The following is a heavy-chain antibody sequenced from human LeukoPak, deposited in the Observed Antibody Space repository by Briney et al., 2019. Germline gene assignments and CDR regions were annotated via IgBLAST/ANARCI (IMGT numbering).Heavy chain of an antibody. J-gene: IGHJ6*02. V-gene: IGHV3-48*02. Sequence: GGSLRLSCAASGFTFSSYSMNWVRQAQGKGLEWVSYISSSSSTIYYADSVKGRFTISRDNAKNSLYLQMNSLRDEDTAVYYCARVSTKMGYYGMDVWGQGTTVTVSS. CDR1: GFTFSSYS. D-gene: IGHD5-24*01. CDR3: ARVSTKMGYYGMDV. CDR2: ISSSSSTI.